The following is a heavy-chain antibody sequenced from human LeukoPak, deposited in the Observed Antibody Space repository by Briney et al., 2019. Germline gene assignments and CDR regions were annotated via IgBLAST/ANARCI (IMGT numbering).Heavy chain of an antibody. V-gene: IGHV3-23*01. CDR2: ISGSGGST. CDR1: GFTFSSYA. J-gene: IGHJ3*02. D-gene: IGHD5-18*01. CDR3: ARAAPDTAYAFDI. Sequence: GGSLRLSCAASGFTFSSYAMSWVRQTPGKGLEWVSAISGSGGSTYYADSVKGRFTISRDNAKNSLYLQMNSLRAEDTAVYYCARAAPDTAYAFDIWGQGTMVTVSS.